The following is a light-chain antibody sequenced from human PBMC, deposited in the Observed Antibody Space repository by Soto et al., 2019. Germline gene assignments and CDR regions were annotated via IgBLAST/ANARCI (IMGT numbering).Light chain of an antibody. Sequence: SVLPQPPSVSGSPGQRVTISCTGSNSNIGARYDVHWYQHLPGTAPKLLIYGNTNRPSGVPDRFSGSTSGTSASLAITGLQAEDEADYYCQSYDSSLSGLVFGSGTKVTVL. J-gene: IGLJ1*01. CDR2: GNT. CDR3: QSYDSSLSGLV. V-gene: IGLV1-40*01. CDR1: NSNIGARYD.